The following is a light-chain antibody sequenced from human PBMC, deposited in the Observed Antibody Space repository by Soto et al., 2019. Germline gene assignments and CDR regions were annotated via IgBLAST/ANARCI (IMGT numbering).Light chain of an antibody. CDR2: EVR. V-gene: IGLV2-14*01. CDR1: SSDVGNYNY. J-gene: IGLJ1*01. CDR3: SSYSSTKTRV. Sequence: QSVLAQPASVSGSPGQSITISCTGTSSDVGNYNYVSWYQHHPGKAPKVMIYEVRNRPSGVSNRFSGSKSGNTASLTISGLQAEDEADYYCSSYSSTKTRVFGTGTKVTVL.